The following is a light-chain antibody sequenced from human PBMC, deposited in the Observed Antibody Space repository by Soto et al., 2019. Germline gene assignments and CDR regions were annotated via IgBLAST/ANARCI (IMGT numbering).Light chain of an antibody. CDR2: GAS. CDR3: QQYGDSLLT. CDR1: QSVTSSY. Sequence: EFVLTQSPGTLSLSPGERATLSCRASQSVTSSYLAWYQQKPGQAPRLLILGASTRATGIADRFSGSGSGTDFTLTISRLEPEDLAVYYCQQYGDSLLTFGGGTKVDI. V-gene: IGKV3-20*01. J-gene: IGKJ4*01.